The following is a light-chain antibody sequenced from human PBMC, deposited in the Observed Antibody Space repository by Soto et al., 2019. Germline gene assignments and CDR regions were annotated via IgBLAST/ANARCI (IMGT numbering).Light chain of an antibody. V-gene: IGKV3-11*01. CDR3: QQHINWPLT. CDR1: QTVSSS. J-gene: IGKJ4*01. Sequence: EIVLTQSPATLSLSAGERATLAFRASQTVSSSLAWYQQKPGQAPRXXIYEASNRATGIPARFSGSGSGADFTLTISSLEPEDFALYYCQQHINWPLTFGGGTKVDI. CDR2: EAS.